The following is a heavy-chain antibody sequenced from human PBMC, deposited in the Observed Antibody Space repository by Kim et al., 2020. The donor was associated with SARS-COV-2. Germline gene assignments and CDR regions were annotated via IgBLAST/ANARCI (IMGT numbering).Heavy chain of an antibody. D-gene: IGHD4-17*01. CDR2: INHSGST. Sequence: SETLSLTCAVYGGSFSGYYWSWIRQPPGKGLEWIGEINHSGSTNYNPSLKSRVTISVDTSKNQFSLKLSSVTAADTAVYYCARYYGGNSSPRFDYWGQGTLVTVSS. V-gene: IGHV4-34*01. CDR1: GGSFSGYY. CDR3: ARYYGGNSSPRFDY. J-gene: IGHJ4*02.